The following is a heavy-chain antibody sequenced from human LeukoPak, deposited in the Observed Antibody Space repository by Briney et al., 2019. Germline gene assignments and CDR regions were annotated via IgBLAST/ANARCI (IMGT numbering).Heavy chain of an antibody. Sequence: SETLSLTCTVSGGSVSSGSYYWSWIRQPPGKGLEWIGYIYYSGSINDNPSLKSRVTISVDTSKNKFSLKLSSVTAADTAVYYCAREGTVGTNLNWFDPWGQGTLVTVSS. CDR1: GGSVSSGSYY. CDR2: IYYSGSI. CDR3: AREGTVGTNLNWFDP. J-gene: IGHJ5*02. D-gene: IGHD1-1*01. V-gene: IGHV4-61*01.